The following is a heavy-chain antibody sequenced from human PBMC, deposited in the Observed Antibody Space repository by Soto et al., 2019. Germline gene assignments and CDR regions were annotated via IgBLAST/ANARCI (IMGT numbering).Heavy chain of an antibody. Sequence: PGGSLRLSCAASGFTFSSNAMSWVRQAPGKGLEWVAGISAIGRNAFYADSVRGRFTVSRDNANGTLSLQMNSLKVEDMAVYYCASGGYFDLWSGFSPHDYWGQGTLVTVSS. J-gene: IGHJ4*02. V-gene: IGHV3-23*01. D-gene: IGHD3-3*01. CDR3: ASGGYFDLWSGFSPHDY. CDR1: GFTFSSNA. CDR2: ISAIGRNA.